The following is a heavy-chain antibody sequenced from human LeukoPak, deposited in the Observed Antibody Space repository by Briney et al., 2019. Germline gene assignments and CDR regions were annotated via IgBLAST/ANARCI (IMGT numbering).Heavy chain of an antibody. Sequence: GESLRLSCAASGFTFSDYYMSWIRQAPGKGLEWVSYISSSSSYTNYADSVKGRFTISRDNAKNSLYLQMNSLRAEDTAVYYCARDMLSSSSWGGKDVWGKGTTVTVSS. J-gene: IGHJ6*04. D-gene: IGHD6-13*01. CDR1: GFTFSDYY. CDR2: ISSSSSYT. V-gene: IGHV3-11*06. CDR3: ARDMLSSSSWGGKDV.